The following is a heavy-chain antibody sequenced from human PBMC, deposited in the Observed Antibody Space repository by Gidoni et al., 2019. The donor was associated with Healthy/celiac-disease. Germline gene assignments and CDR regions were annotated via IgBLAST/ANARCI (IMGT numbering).Heavy chain of an antibody. V-gene: IGHV3-11*01. D-gene: IGHD3-3*01. CDR2: IISSGSTI. Sequence: QVQLVESGGGLVKPGGSLRLSCAASGFTFSDYYMRWIRQAPGKGLEWVSYIISSGSTIYYADSVKGRFTISRDNAKNSLYLQMNSLRAEDTAVYYCARDRYDFWSGSYYYYYGMDVWGQGTTVTVSS. J-gene: IGHJ6*02. CDR3: ARDRYDFWSGSYYYYYGMDV. CDR1: GFTFSDYY.